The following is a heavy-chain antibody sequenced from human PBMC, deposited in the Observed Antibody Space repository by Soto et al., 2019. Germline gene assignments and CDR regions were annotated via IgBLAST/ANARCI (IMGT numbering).Heavy chain of an antibody. D-gene: IGHD3-10*01. Sequence: SDTLSLTCAVYGRSFSGYYWSWIRQPPGKGLEWIGEINHSGSTNYNPSLKSRVTISVDTSKNQFSLKLSSVTAADTAVYYCARGQDYGSGSYGYYYMDVWGKGTTVTVSS. CDR3: ARGQDYGSGSYGYYYMDV. CDR1: GRSFSGYY. J-gene: IGHJ6*03. V-gene: IGHV4-34*01. CDR2: INHSGST.